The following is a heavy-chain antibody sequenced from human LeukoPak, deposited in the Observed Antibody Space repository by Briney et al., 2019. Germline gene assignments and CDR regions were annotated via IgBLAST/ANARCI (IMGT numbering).Heavy chain of an antibody. J-gene: IGHJ4*02. CDR2: IYTSGST. D-gene: IGHD3-22*01. CDR3: ADSSGYY. CDR1: AGSINNYY. Sequence: SGTLSLTCTVSAGSINNYYWTWIRQPAGKGLEWIGRIYTSGSTNYNPSLKSRVTMSVDTSKNQFSLKLSSVTAADTAVYYCADSSGYYWGQGTLVTVSS. V-gene: IGHV4-4*07.